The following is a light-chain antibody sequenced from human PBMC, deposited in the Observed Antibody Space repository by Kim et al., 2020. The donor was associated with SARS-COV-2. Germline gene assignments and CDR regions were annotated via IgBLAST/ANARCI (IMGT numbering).Light chain of an antibody. CDR3: QQLKDYPLT. CDR1: PGISNF. CDR2: GAS. V-gene: IGKV1-9*01. Sequence: SASVGDRVTISCRASPGISNFVAWYQQKPGKAPTLLIRGASTLQNGVPSRFSGSGSETDFTLTISSLQPEDLATYYCQQLKDYPLTFGGGTKLEIK. J-gene: IGKJ4*01.